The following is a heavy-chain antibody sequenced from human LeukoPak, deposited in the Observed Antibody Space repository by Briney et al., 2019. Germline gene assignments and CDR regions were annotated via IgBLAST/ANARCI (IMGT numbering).Heavy chain of an antibody. Sequence: SETLSLTCAVYGGSFSGYYWSWIRQPPGKGLEWIGEINHSGSTNCNPSLKSRVTISVDTSKNQFSLKLSSVTAADTAVYYCARAARGSSGSDYWGQGTLVTVSS. CDR2: INHSGST. V-gene: IGHV4-34*01. D-gene: IGHD6-19*01. J-gene: IGHJ4*02. CDR1: GGSFSGYY. CDR3: ARAARGSSGSDY.